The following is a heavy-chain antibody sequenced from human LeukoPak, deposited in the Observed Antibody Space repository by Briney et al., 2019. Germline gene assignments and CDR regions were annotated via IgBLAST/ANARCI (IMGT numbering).Heavy chain of an antibody. CDR3: GRAPRPVAWNWFDP. Sequence: GGSLTLSCTTSGFSFGDYAVGWFRQAPGMGLEWLGFIRSKTYGGTSEYAASLKGRFTMSRDDSKSIAYLQMNSLKIEDTAVYYCGRAPRPVAWNWFDPWGQGTLVTVSS. CDR1: GFSFGDYA. J-gene: IGHJ5*02. V-gene: IGHV3-49*03. CDR2: IRSKTYGGTS. D-gene: IGHD2-15*01.